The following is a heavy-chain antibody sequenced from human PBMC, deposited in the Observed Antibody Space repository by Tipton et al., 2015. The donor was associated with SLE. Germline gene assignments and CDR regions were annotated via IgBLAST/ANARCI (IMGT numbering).Heavy chain of an antibody. CDR1: GGSISSGSHW. Sequence: TPSLTCTVSGGSISSGSHWWGWIRQPPGKGPEWIGTLYSRGSAYSNPSLQSRVTISPDTSKNQFFLRVSSVTAADTAVYYCARLSADSWEPALYFDYWGQGALVTVSS. CDR3: ARLSADSWEPALYFDY. J-gene: IGHJ4*02. CDR2: LYSRGSA. V-gene: IGHV4-39*07. D-gene: IGHD1-26*01.